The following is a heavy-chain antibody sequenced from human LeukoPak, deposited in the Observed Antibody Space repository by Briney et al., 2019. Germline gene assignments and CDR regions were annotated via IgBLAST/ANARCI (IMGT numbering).Heavy chain of an antibody. D-gene: IGHD5-12*01. CDR1: GYTLTELS. V-gene: IGHV1-24*01. J-gene: IGHJ6*03. CDR3: ARGNGYSGYDRTYYMGV. Sequence: GASVKVSCKVSGYTLTELSMHWVRQAPGKGLEWMGGFDPEDGETIYAQKFQGRVTMTEDTSTDTAYMELSSLRSEDTAVYYCARGNGYSGYDRTYYMGVWGKGTTVTISS. CDR2: FDPEDGET.